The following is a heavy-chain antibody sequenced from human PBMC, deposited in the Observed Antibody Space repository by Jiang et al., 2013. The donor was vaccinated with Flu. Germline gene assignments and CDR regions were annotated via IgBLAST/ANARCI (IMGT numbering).Heavy chain of an antibody. D-gene: IGHD3-3*01. J-gene: IGHJ5*02. CDR3: ARQPYDFWSGPGGWFDP. Sequence: PPREGAWSGLGVSIIVGAPTTTRPSRSRVTISVDTSKNQFSLKLSSVTAADTAVYYCARQPYDFWSGPGGWFDPWGQGTLVTVSS. V-gene: IGHV4-39*01. CDR2: SIIVGAP.